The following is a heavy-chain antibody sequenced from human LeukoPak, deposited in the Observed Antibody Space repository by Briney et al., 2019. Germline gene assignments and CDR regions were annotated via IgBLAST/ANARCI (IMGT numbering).Heavy chain of an antibody. J-gene: IGHJ4*02. V-gene: IGHV3-7*04. CDR1: GFTYRSYW. D-gene: IGHD2-2*01. CDR3: ARDLPAANFDY. Sequence: PGGSLRLLCAASGFTYRSYWMSWVHQAPAKGLDWVAKIKQDGSEKSSVDSVKGRFTISRDNAKNSLYLQMNSLRAEDTAVYYCARDLPAANFDYWGQGTLVTVSS. CDR2: IKQDGSEK.